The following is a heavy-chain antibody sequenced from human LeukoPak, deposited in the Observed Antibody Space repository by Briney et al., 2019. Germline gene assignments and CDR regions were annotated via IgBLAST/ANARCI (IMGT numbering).Heavy chain of an antibody. CDR1: GYSISSGYY. CDR2: IHHSGST. Sequence: TSETLSLTCTVSGYSISSGYYWGWIRQPPGKGLEWIGSIHHSGSTYYNPSLKSRVTISVDTSKNQFSLKLSSVTAADTAVYYCARGGVPAAHPFDYWGQGTLVTVSS. CDR3: ARGGVPAAHPFDY. D-gene: IGHD2-2*01. J-gene: IGHJ4*02. V-gene: IGHV4-38-2*02.